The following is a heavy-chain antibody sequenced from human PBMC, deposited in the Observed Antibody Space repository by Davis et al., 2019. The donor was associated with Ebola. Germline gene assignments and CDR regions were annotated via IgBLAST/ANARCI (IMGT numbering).Heavy chain of an antibody. J-gene: IGHJ6*02. V-gene: IGHV1-8*01. D-gene: IGHD4-17*01. CDR1: GYTFTSYD. CDR3: ARLYGDLYYYGMDV. Sequence: ASVKVSCKASGYTFTSYDINWVRQAPGQGLEWMGWMNPNSGNTGYAQKFQGRVTMTRNTSISTAYMELSSLRSEDTAVYYCARLYGDLYYYGMDVWGQGTTVTVSS. CDR2: MNPNSGNT.